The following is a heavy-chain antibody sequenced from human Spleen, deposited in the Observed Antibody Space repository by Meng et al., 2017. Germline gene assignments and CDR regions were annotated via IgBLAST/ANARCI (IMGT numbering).Heavy chain of an antibody. J-gene: IGHJ4*02. CDR2: ISIDGDRT. CDR3: AKEEVPNDY. V-gene: IGHV3-23*01. CDR1: ELNSSSCG. D-gene: IGHD1-1*01. Sequence: GESLKISCVASELNSSSCGMHWVRQAPGKGLEWVSGISIDGDRTYYIDSVKGRFTISRDNSKNTLYLQMNSLRAEDTAVYFCAKEEVPNDYWGQGRLVTGAS.